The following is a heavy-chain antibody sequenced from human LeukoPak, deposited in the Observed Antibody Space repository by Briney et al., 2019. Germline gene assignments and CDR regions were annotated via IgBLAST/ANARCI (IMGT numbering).Heavy chain of an antibody. Sequence: GGSLRLSCAASGFTFSSYAMSWVRQAPGKGLEWVSAISGSGGSTYYADSVKGRFTISRDNAKSSLYLQMNSLRGEDTAVYYCARDHDYAFDYWGQGALVTVSS. CDR3: ARDHDYAFDY. CDR2: ISGSGGST. J-gene: IGHJ4*02. V-gene: IGHV3-23*01. CDR1: GFTFSSYA. D-gene: IGHD4-17*01.